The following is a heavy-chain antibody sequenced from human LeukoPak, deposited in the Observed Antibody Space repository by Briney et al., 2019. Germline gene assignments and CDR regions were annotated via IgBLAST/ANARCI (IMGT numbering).Heavy chain of an antibody. CDR1: GFTFSSDW. Sequence: PGGSLRLSCTASGFTFSSDWMHWVRQAPGKGLVWVTSISGNGRDIWYADSVKGRFTISRDNAKNTLYLQMNSVRVEDTAVYFCTREVDAFDIWGQGTTVTVSS. CDR3: TREVDAFDI. J-gene: IGHJ3*02. V-gene: IGHV3-74*01. CDR2: ISGNGRDI.